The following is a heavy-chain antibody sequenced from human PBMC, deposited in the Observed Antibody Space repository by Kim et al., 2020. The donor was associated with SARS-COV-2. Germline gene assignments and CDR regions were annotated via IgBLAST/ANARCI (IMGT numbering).Heavy chain of an antibody. CDR1: GFTFSSYG. CDR2: ISYDGSNK. CDR3: AKDTSDGYNSNWFDP. D-gene: IGHD1-1*01. J-gene: IGHJ5*02. Sequence: GGSLRLSCAASGFTFSSYGMHWVRQAPGKGLEWVAVISYDGSNKYYADSGKGRFTISRDNSKNTLYLQMNSLRAEDTAVYYCAKDTSDGYNSNWFDPWGQGTLVTVSS. V-gene: IGHV3-30*18.